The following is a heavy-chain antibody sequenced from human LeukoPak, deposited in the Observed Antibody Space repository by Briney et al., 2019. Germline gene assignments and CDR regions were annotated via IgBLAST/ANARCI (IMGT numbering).Heavy chain of an antibody. CDR1: GYSFPSYW. CDR2: IYPGDSDT. Sequence: GESLKIPCKGSGYSFPSYWIGWVRQMPGKGLEWMGIIYPGDSDTRYSPSFQGQVTISADKSISTAYLQWSSLKASDTAMYYCARERPHDAFDIWGQGTMVTVSS. CDR3: ARERPHDAFDI. J-gene: IGHJ3*02. V-gene: IGHV5-51*01.